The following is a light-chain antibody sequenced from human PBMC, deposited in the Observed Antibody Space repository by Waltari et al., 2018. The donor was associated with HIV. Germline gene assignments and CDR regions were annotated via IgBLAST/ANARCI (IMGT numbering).Light chain of an antibody. Sequence: QSALTQPASVSGSPGQSITISCTGTNSDVGRYNLVSWYQQHLGKAPKLMIYEGSKRPSGVSNRFSGSKSGNTASLTISGLQAEDEADYYCCSYAGSNTFVFGTGTKVTVL. CDR3: CSYAGSNTFV. V-gene: IGLV2-23*03. J-gene: IGLJ1*01. CDR2: EGS. CDR1: NSDVGRYNL.